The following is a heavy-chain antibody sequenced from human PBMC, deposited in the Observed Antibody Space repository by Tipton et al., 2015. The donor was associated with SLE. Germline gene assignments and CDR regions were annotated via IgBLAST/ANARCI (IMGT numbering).Heavy chain of an antibody. J-gene: IGHJ6*04. CDR3: ARGNFLTGYWMDV. CDR2: IYHSGST. D-gene: IGHD3-9*01. V-gene: IGHV4-4*02. CDR1: GGSITSSNW. Sequence: TLSLTCAVSGGSITSSNWWSWVRQPPGKGLEWIGEIYHSGSTNYNPSLKSRVTISVDKSKNQFSLKLSSVTAADTAVYYCARGNFLTGYWMDVWGKGTTVTVSS.